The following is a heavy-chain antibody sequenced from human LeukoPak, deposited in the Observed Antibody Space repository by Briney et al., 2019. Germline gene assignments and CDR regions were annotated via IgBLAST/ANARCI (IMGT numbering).Heavy chain of an antibody. CDR1: AYTFSEYL. Sequence: ASVKVSCKASAYTFSEYLMHWVRQAPGQGLEWMGIIDSSGGSTVYAQKFQGRVTMTRDTSTSTVYMELSSLRSDDTAVYYCARDLGLRGVTNWFDPWGQGTLVTVSS. J-gene: IGHJ5*02. D-gene: IGHD3-10*01. CDR3: ARDLGLRGVTNWFDP. CDR2: IDSSGGST. V-gene: IGHV1-46*01.